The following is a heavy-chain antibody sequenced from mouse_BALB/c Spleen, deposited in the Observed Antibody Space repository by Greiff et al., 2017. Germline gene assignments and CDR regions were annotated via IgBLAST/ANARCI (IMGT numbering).Heavy chain of an antibody. D-gene: IGHD1-1*01. CDR1: GYSITSGYY. J-gene: IGHJ2*01. CDR2: ISYDGSN. Sequence: ESGPGLVKPSQSLSLTCSVTGYSITSGYYWNWIRQFPGNKLEWMGYISYDGSNNYNPSLKNRISITRDTSKNQFFLKLNSVTTEDTATYYCARVYYYGSSLDYWGQGTTLTVSS. CDR3: ARVYYYGSSLDY. V-gene: IGHV3-6*02.